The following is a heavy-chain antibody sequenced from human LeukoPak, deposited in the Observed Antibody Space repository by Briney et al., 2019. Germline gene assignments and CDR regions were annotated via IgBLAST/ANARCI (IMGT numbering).Heavy chain of an antibody. J-gene: IGHJ4*02. D-gene: IGHD3-22*01. V-gene: IGHV3-7*01. Sequence: PGGSLRLSCAASGFTFSSYCMRWVRQAPGKGLEWVANIKQDGSEIHYVDSVKGRFTIFRDNAESSLYLHMSSLRAEDTAVYYCARLHRLGDTSNYRHLDFWGQGTLVTVSS. CDR3: ARLHRLGDTSNYRHLDF. CDR2: IKQDGSEI. CDR1: GFTFSSYC.